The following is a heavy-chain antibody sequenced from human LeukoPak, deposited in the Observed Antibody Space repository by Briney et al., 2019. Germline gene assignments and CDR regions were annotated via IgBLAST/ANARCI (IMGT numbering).Heavy chain of an antibody. CDR1: GLTFSDAW. D-gene: IGHD5-12*01. Sequence: GESLRLSCVLSGLTFSDAWVSWVRQAPGKGLEWVGRIRNDRITDYAAPVQGRFSISRDNSKNTFYLQMNSLRTEDTGMYFCTWMATIFTVDYWGQEPWSPSP. CDR2: IRNDRIT. J-gene: IGHJ4*01. CDR3: TWMATIFTVDY. V-gene: IGHV3-15*01.